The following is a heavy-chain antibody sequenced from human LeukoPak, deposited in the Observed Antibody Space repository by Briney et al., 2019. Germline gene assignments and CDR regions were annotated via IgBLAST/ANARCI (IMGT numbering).Heavy chain of an antibody. CDR1: GFTFSSYG. D-gene: IGHD3-16*02. Sequence: PGGSLRLSCAASGFTFSSYGMSWVRQAPGKGLEWVSGINWNGGSTGYADSVKGRFTISRDNAKNSLYLQMNSLRAEDTALYYCARADYYDYVWGSYRYTFFDYWGQGTLVTVSS. CDR3: ARADYYDYVWGSYRYTFFDY. V-gene: IGHV3-20*04. CDR2: INWNGGST. J-gene: IGHJ4*02.